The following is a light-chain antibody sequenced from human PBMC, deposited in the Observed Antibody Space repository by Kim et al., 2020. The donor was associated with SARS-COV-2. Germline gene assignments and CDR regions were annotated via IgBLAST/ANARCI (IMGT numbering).Light chain of an antibody. CDR3: CSCAGSSTYV. J-gene: IGLJ1*01. CDR2: EVS. CDR1: SSDVGSYNL. Sequence: QSALTQPASVYGSPGQSITISCTGTSSDVGSYNLVSWYQQHPGKAPKLMIYEVSKRPSGVSNRFSGSKSGNTASLTISGLQAEDEADYYCCSCAGSSTYVFGTGTKVTVL. V-gene: IGLV2-23*02.